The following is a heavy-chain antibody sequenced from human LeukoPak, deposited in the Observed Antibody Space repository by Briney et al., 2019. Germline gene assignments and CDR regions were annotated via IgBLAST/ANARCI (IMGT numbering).Heavy chain of an antibody. V-gene: IGHV4-59*01. CDR2: IYYSGST. J-gene: IGHJ4*02. Sequence: SETLSLTCTVSGGSISSYYWSWIRQPPGKGLEFIGYIYYSGSTNYNPSLKSRVTISVDTSKNQFSLKLSSVTAADTAVYYCARAGIAAADFAPWGQGTLVTVSS. D-gene: IGHD6-13*01. CDR1: GGSISSYY. CDR3: ARAGIAAADFAP.